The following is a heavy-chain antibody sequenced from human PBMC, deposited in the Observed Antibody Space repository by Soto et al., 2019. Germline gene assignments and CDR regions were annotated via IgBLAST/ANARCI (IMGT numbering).Heavy chain of an antibody. J-gene: IGHJ1*01. V-gene: IGHV1-3*01. CDR1: GYTFTSYA. CDR2: INAGNGNT. Sequence: ASVKVSCKASGYTFTSYAMHWVRQAPGQRLEWMGWINAGNGNTKYSQKFQGRVTITRDTSASTAYMEVSSLRSEDTAVYYCARVWVLVPAGVSPPPYFQHWGQGTLVTVSS. D-gene: IGHD2-2*01. CDR3: ARVWVLVPAGVSPPPYFQH.